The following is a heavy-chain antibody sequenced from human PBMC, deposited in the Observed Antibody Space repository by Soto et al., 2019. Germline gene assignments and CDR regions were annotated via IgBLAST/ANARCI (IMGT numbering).Heavy chain of an antibody. D-gene: IGHD3-3*01. CDR2: IYHTGST. V-gene: IGHV4-4*02. CDR1: RASITNAKW. CDR3: ATYDFWSGLFDY. Sequence: QVQLLESGPGLVKPSGTLSLTCAVSRASITNAKWWSWVRQAPGKGLAWIGEIYHTGSTSYNPSLTSRVTISVDKSNNQFLLKLRPVTAADTAVYYCATYDFWSGLFDYWGQGILVTVSP. J-gene: IGHJ4*02.